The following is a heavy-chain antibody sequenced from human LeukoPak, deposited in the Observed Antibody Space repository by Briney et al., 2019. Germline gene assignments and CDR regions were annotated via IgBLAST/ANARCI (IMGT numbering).Heavy chain of an antibody. CDR3: AKAERFSGTKTPDY. D-gene: IGHD1-26*01. V-gene: IGHV3-23*01. CDR2: ISGSGRST. Sequence: RGGSLRLSCAASGFTFTSYAMSWVRRAPGKGLEWVSVISGSGRSTDYADSVKGRFTISRDNSKNTLYLQMNSLRAEDTAVYYCAKAERFSGTKTPDYWGQGTLVTVSS. CDR1: GFTFTSYA. J-gene: IGHJ4*02.